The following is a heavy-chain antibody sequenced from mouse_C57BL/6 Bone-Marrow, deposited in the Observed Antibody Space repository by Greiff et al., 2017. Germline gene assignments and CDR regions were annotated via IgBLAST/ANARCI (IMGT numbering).Heavy chain of an antibody. J-gene: IGHJ1*03. V-gene: IGHV1-64*01. D-gene: IGHD1-1*01. CDR1: GYTFTSYW. CDR3: ARARYGSSRYWYFDV. Sequence: VQLQEPGAELVKPGASVKLSCKASGYTFTSYWMHWVKQRPGQGLEWIGMIHPNSGSTNYNEKFKSKATLTVDKSSSTAYMQLSSLTSEDSAVYYCARARYGSSRYWYFDVWGTGTTVTVSS. CDR2: IHPNSGST.